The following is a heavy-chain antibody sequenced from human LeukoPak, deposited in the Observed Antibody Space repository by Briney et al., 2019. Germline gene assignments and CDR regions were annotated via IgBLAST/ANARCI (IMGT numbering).Heavy chain of an antibody. CDR2: IKQDGSEK. CDR1: GFTFSSYW. CDR3: ARGVYGDSYYYYYMDV. V-gene: IGHV3-7*01. D-gene: IGHD4-17*01. J-gene: IGHJ6*03. Sequence: QPGGSLRLSCEASGFTFSSYWMSWVRQAPGKGLEWVANIKQDGSEKYYVDSVKGRFTISRDNAKNSLYLQMNSLRAEDTAVYFCARGVYGDSYYYYYMDVWGKGTTVTISS.